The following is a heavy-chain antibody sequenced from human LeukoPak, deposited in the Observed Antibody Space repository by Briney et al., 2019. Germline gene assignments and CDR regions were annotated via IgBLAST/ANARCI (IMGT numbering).Heavy chain of an antibody. CDR1: GGTFISYA. D-gene: IGHD2-15*01. Sequence: SVKVSCKASGGTFISYAISWVRQAPGQGVEWMGGIITIFGTANYAQKFQGRVTITADESTSTAYMELSSLRSEDTAVYYCARLLEEAYHYGMDVWGKGTTVTVSS. V-gene: IGHV1-69*01. J-gene: IGHJ6*04. CDR3: ARLLEEAYHYGMDV. CDR2: IITIFGTA.